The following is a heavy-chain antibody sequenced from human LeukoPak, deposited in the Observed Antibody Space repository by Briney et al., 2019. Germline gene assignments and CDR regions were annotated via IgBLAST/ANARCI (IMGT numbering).Heavy chain of an antibody. CDR1: GDSISSYY. CDR2: IYYSGST. Sequence: SETLSLTCTVSGDSISSYYWSWIRQPPGKGLEWIGYIYYSGSTNYNPSLKSRVTISVDTSKYQFSLKLSSVTAADTAVYYCARDYSQLGRFDPWGQGTLVTVSS. V-gene: IGHV4-59*01. D-gene: IGHD6-6*01. J-gene: IGHJ5*02. CDR3: ARDYSQLGRFDP.